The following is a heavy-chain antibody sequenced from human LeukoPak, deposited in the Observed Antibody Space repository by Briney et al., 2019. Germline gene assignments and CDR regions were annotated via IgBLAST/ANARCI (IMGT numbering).Heavy chain of an antibody. CDR3: ARWRGAQSEFEY. V-gene: IGHV3-7*01. CDR2: IKGDGSQK. CDR1: GFTFNSHA. D-gene: IGHD3-3*01. Sequence: AGGSLGLSCAASGFTFNSHAMSWVRQAPGKGLEFVANIKGDGSQKEYVDSVKGRFTISRDNAKNSLYLQMISLRAEDTAVYYCARWRGAQSEFEYWGQGTLVTVSS. J-gene: IGHJ4*02.